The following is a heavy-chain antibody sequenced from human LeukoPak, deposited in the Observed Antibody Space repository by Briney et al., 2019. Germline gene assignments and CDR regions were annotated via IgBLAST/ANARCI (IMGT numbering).Heavy chain of an antibody. CDR2: INHSGST. D-gene: IGHD3-9*01. CDR1: GGSFSGYC. J-gene: IGHJ5*02. V-gene: IGHV4-34*01. Sequence: SETLSLTCAVYGGSFSGYCWSWIRQPPGKGLEWIGEINHSGSTNYNPSLKSRVTISVDTSKNQFSLKLSSVTAADTAVYYCARAGPILTGYRNWFDPWGQGTLVTVSS. CDR3: ARAGPILTGYRNWFDP.